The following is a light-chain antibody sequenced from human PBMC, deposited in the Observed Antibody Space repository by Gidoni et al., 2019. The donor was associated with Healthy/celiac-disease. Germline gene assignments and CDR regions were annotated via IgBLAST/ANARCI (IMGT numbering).Light chain of an antibody. V-gene: IGKV1-39*01. CDR1: QSISSY. J-gene: IGKJ3*01. CDR2: AAS. CDR3: QQSYSTSCT. Sequence: ENQKTKPPSSLPASVGDRVTITCRASQSISSYLNWYQQKPGKAPKLLIYAASSLQSGVPSRFSGSGSGTDFTLTISSLQPEDFATYYCQQSYSTSCTFGPGTKVDIK.